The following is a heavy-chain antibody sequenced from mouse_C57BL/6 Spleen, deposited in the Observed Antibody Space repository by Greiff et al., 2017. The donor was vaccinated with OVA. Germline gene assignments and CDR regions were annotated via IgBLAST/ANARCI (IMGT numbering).Heavy chain of an antibody. D-gene: IGHD2-4*01. CDR1: GYSITSGYY. Sequence: ESGPGLVKPSQSLSLTCSVTGYSITSGYYWNWIRQFPGNKLEWMGYISYDGSNNYNPSLKNRISITRDTSKNQFFLKLNSVTTEDTATYYCARSYYDYDGWFAYWGQGTLVTVSA. J-gene: IGHJ3*01. CDR3: ARSYYDYDGWFAY. V-gene: IGHV3-6*01. CDR2: ISYDGSN.